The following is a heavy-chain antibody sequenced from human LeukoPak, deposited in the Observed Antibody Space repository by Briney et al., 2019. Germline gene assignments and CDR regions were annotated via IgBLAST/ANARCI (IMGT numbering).Heavy chain of an antibody. CDR1: GFTFSSYE. Sequence: QPGGSLRLSCAASGFTFSSYEMNWVRQAPGKGLEWVSYISSSGSTIYYADSVKGRFTISRDNAKNSLFLQMNSLRAEDTAVYYCARRTNYDILTAYEKVDAHDAFDIWGQGTMVTVSS. V-gene: IGHV3-48*03. CDR3: ARRTNYDILTAYEKVDAHDAFDI. D-gene: IGHD3-9*01. J-gene: IGHJ3*02. CDR2: ISSSGSTI.